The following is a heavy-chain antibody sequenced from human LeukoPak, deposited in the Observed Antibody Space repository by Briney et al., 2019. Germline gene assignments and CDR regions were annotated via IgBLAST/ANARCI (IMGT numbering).Heavy chain of an antibody. V-gene: IGHV3-9*01. CDR2: ISWNSVNN. D-gene: IGHD3-10*01. J-gene: IGHJ4*02. CDR1: GFTFADYA. CDR3: VKDMGREVGVIEY. Sequence: GGSLRLSCAASGFTFADYAMHWVRQGPGKGLEWVSGISWNSVNNGYGDSVEGRFTISRDDAKNSLYLQMNSLRAKDTALYYCVKDMGREVGVIEYWGQGTLVTVSS.